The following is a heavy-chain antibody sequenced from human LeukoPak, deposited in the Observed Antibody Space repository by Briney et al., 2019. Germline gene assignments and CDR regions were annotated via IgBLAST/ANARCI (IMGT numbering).Heavy chain of an antibody. Sequence: GESLKISCKGSGYSFTSYWIGWVRQMPGKGLEWMGIIYPGDSDTRYSPSFQGQVTISADESITTAYLQWSSLKASDTAIYYCARPGGYCTSSSCYAYFDYWGQGTLVTVSS. D-gene: IGHD2-2*01. CDR1: GYSFTSYW. V-gene: IGHV5-51*01. CDR3: ARPGGYCTSSSCYAYFDY. J-gene: IGHJ4*02. CDR2: IYPGDSDT.